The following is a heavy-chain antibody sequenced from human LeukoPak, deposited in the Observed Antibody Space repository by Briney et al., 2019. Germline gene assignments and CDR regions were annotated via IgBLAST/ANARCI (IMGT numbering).Heavy chain of an antibody. D-gene: IGHD4-23*01. CDR2: ISAYNGNT. J-gene: IGHJ4*02. CDR3: ARGTRGVNSPYFDY. Sequence: ASVKVSFKSSGSSFTFNGNCWMWQRPAQGLGRVGWISAYNGNTNYAQKLQGRVTMHTETSTSTAYMERRSLRSDDTAVYYCARGTRGVNSPYFDYGGQGSLVTVSS. CDR1: GSSFTFNG. V-gene: IGHV1-18*01.